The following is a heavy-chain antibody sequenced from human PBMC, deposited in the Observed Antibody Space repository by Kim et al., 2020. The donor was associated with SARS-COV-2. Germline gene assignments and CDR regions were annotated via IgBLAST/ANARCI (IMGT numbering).Heavy chain of an antibody. V-gene: IGHV4-4*07. Sequence: SETLSLTCTVSGGSISSYYWSWIRQPAGKGLEWIGRIYTSGSTNYNPSLKSRVTMSVDTSKNQFSLKLSSVTAADTAVYYCARGRIVVVPAANYYYYYGMDVWGQGTTVTVSS. J-gene: IGHJ6*02. D-gene: IGHD2-2*01. CDR2: IYTSGST. CDR3: ARGRIVVVPAANYYYYYGMDV. CDR1: GGSISSYY.